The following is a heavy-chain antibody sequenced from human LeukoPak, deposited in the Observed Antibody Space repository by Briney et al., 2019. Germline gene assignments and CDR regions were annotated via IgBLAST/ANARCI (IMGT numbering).Heavy chain of an antibody. Sequence: GASVKVSCKASGYTFSTYGISWVRQAPGQGLEWMGWISVNNGNTNYAQKFQARVTMTTDTSTNTAYMELKSLRSDDTAVYYCARDLRYCSSTICYHDIYIWGQGTMVTVSS. CDR2: ISVNNGNT. CDR1: GYTFSTYG. J-gene: IGHJ3*02. V-gene: IGHV1-18*01. CDR3: ARDLRYCSSTICYHDIYI. D-gene: IGHD2-2*01.